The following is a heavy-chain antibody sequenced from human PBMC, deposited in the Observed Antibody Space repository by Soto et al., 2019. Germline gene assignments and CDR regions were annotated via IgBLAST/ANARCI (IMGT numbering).Heavy chain of an antibody. J-gene: IGHJ4*02. Sequence: PSETLSLTCAFYVGSFSGYYWSWIRQPPGKGLEWIGEINHSGSTNYNPSLKSRVTISVDTSKNQFSLKLSSVTAADTAVYYCARDSSGCIYWGQGTLVTVSS. CDR2: INHSGST. D-gene: IGHD6-19*01. V-gene: IGHV4-34*01. CDR1: VGSFSGYY. CDR3: ARDSSGCIY.